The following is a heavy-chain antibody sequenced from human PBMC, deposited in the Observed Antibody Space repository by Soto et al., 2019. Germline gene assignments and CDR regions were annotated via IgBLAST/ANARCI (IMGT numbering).Heavy chain of an antibody. V-gene: IGHV1-3*01. CDR3: ARDVAGEYNWFDP. J-gene: IGHJ5*02. Sequence: ASVKVSCKASGYTFTSYAMHWVRQAPGQRLEWMGWINAGNGNTKYSQKFQGRVTITRDTSASTAYMELSSLRSEDTAVYYCARDVAGEYNWFDPWGQGTLVTVS. CDR1: GYTFTSYA. D-gene: IGHD6-19*01. CDR2: INAGNGNT.